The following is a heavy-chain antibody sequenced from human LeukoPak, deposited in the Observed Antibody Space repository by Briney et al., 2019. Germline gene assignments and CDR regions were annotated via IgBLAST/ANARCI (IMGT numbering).Heavy chain of an antibody. CDR1: GYIFTSYY. CDR2: INPSGGST. V-gene: IGHV1-46*01. CDR3: ARPNYYDSSLLDAFDF. D-gene: IGHD3-22*01. J-gene: IGHJ3*01. Sequence: ASVKVSCKASGYIFTSYYIHWVRQAPGQGLEWMGVINPSGGSTTYAQKFQGRVTMTRDTSTSAVYMELSSLRSEDTAVYYCARPNYYDSSLLDAFDFWGQGTMVTVSS.